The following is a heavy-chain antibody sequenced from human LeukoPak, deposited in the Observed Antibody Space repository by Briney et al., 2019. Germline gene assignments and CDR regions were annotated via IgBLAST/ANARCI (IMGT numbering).Heavy chain of an antibody. J-gene: IGHJ4*02. V-gene: IGHV1-3*02. Sequence: EFQGRVTITRDTSASTAYMELSSLRSEDMAVYYCARAYYGSGRAHFDYWGQGTLVTVSS. D-gene: IGHD3-10*01. CDR3: ARAYYGSGRAHFDY.